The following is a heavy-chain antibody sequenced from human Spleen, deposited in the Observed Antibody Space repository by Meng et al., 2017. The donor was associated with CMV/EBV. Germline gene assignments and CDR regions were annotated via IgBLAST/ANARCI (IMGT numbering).Heavy chain of an antibody. CDR2: IHNRGST. CDR3: ARASGGFSF. Sequence: CSVSGCSVSSDSYYWSGIRQPTGKGLEWIGYIHNRGSTNYTPSLKSRVTILLDTSKNQFSLKLNSVTAADTAVYYCARASGGFSFWGQGTLVTVSS. V-gene: IGHV4-61*01. J-gene: IGHJ4*02. D-gene: IGHD3-10*01. CDR1: GCSVSSDSYY.